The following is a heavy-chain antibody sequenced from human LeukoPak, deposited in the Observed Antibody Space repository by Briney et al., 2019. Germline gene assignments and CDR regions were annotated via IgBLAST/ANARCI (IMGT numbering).Heavy chain of an antibody. CDR3: ARVIVARGVYDAFDI. CDR2: IYSDGST. D-gene: IGHD3-10*01. V-gene: IGHV3-66*01. CDR1: GFTVSRNY. Sequence: PGGSLRLSCAASGFTVSRNYMSWVRQAPGKGLEWVSIIYSDGSTYYADSVKGRLTISRDNSKDTLYLQMNSLRADDTAVYYCARVIVARGVYDAFDIWGQGTMVTVSS. J-gene: IGHJ3*02.